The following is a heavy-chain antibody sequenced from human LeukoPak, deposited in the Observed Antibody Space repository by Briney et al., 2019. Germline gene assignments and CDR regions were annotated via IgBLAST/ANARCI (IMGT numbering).Heavy chain of an antibody. V-gene: IGHV3-21*04. J-gene: IGHJ3*02. Sequence: PGGSLRLSCAASGFTFSSYSMNWVRQAPGRGLEWVSSISSSSSYIYYAGSVKGRFTISRDNSKNTLNLQMNSLRAEDTAVYYCAKDSMGSGIYWCAFDIWGQGTMVTVSS. CDR1: GFTFSSYS. CDR2: ISSSSSYI. D-gene: IGHD3-10*01. CDR3: AKDSMGSGIYWCAFDI.